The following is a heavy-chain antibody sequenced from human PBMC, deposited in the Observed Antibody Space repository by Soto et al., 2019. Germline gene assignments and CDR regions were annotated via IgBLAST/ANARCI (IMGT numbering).Heavy chain of an antibody. CDR1: GGTFSSYA. D-gene: IGHD2-15*01. CDR3: AGGYCSGGSCYSSYYYYGMDV. CDR2: IIPIFGTA. Sequence: ASVKVSCKASGGTFSSYAISWVRQAPGQGLEWMGGIIPIFGTANYAQKFQGRVTITADESTSTAYMELSSLRSEDTAVYYCAGGYCSGGSCYSSYYYYGMDVWGQGTTVTVSS. J-gene: IGHJ6*02. V-gene: IGHV1-69*13.